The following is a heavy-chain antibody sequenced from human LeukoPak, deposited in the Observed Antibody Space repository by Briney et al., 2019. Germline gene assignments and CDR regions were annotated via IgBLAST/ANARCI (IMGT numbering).Heavy chain of an antibody. D-gene: IGHD1-26*01. CDR1: GFTFSSYA. CDR3: AGSGSYRFDY. CDR2: ISYDGSNK. Sequence: PGGSLRLSCAASGFTFSSYAMHWVRQAPGKGLEWVAVISYDGSNKYYADSVKGRFTISRDNSKNTLYLQMNSLRAEDTAVYYCAGSGSYRFDYWGQGTLVTVSS. V-gene: IGHV3-30*04. J-gene: IGHJ4*02.